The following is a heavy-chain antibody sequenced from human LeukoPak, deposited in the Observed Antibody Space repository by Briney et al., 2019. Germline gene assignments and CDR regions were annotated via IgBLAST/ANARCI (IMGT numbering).Heavy chain of an antibody. V-gene: IGHV3-30*18. CDR1: GFTFSSYG. D-gene: IGHD3-10*01. Sequence: GRSLRLSCAASGFTFSSYGMHWVRQAPGKGLEWVAVISYDGSNKYYADSVKGRFTISSDNSKNTLYLQMNSLGAEDTAVYYCAKDVGFGGAPFDYWGQGTLVTVSS. CDR3: AKDVGFGGAPFDY. J-gene: IGHJ4*02. CDR2: ISYDGSNK.